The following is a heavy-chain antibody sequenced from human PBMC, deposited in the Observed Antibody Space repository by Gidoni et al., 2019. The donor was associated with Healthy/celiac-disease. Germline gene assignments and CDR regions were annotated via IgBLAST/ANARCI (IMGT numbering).Heavy chain of an antibody. V-gene: IGHV1-69*08. CDR1: GGTFSSYT. CDR3: ARDIASVGATTSDY. D-gene: IGHD1-26*01. Sequence: QVQLVQSGAEVKKPGSSVKVSCKASGGTFSSYTISWVRQAPGQGLEWMGRIIPILGIANYAQKFQGRVTITADKSTSTAYMELSSLRSEDTAVYYCARDIASVGATTSDYWGQGTLVTVSS. J-gene: IGHJ4*02. CDR2: IIPILGIA.